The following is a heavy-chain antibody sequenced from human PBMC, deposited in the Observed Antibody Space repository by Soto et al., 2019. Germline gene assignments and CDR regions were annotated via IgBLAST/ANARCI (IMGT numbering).Heavy chain of an antibody. CDR3: ARGRVKRRYCSSTSCNIRGFDP. Sequence: QVPLVQSGAEVKKPGASVKVSCKASGYTFTSYDINWVRQATGQGLEWMGWMNPNSGNTGYAQKFQGRVTMTRNTSISTAYMELSSLRSEDTAVYYCARGRVKRRYCSSTSCNIRGFDPWGQGTLVTVSS. CDR2: MNPNSGNT. J-gene: IGHJ5*02. V-gene: IGHV1-8*01. CDR1: GYTFTSYD. D-gene: IGHD2-2*02.